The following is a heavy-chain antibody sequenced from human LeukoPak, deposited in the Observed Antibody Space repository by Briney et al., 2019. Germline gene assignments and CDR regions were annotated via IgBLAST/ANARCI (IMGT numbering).Heavy chain of an antibody. V-gene: IGHV1-8*03. CDR2: MNPNSGNT. J-gene: IGHJ6*03. D-gene: IGHD3-22*01. CDR1: GGTFSSYA. Sequence: GASVKVSCKASGGTFSSYAINWVRQATGQGLEWMGWMNPNSGNTGYAQKFQGRVTITRNTSISTAYMELSSLRSEDTAVYYCARASQWLNYYYYMDVWGKGTTVTVSS. CDR3: ARASQWLNYYYYMDV.